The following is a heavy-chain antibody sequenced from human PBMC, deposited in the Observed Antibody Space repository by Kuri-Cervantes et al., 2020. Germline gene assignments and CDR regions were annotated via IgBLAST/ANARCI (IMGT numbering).Heavy chain of an antibody. J-gene: IGHJ4*02. D-gene: IGHD4-17*01. Sequence: GESLKISCAASGFTFSSYAMHWVRQAPGKGLEWVAVISYDGSNKYYADSVKGRFTISRDNSKNTLYLQMNSLRAEDTAVYYCAKGILDEYGDYGAPDYWGQGTLVTVSS. CDR3: AKGILDEYGDYGAPDY. CDR2: ISYDGSNK. V-gene: IGHV3-30-3*01. CDR1: GFTFSSYA.